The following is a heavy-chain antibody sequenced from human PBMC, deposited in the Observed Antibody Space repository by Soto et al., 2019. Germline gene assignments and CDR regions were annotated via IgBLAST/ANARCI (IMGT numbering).Heavy chain of an antibody. Sequence: EVQLVESGGGLVKPGGSLRLSCAASGFTFSNAWMNCVRQAPGKGLDWFGRIKSKTDGGTTDYAAPVTGRFTISRDDSKNTLYMQMNSLNTEDPAVYYCTTDNFGTYYHSSGYLTFDYWGQGTLVTVSS. J-gene: IGHJ4*02. CDR2: IKSKTDGGTT. D-gene: IGHD3-22*01. V-gene: IGHV3-15*07. CDR3: TTDNFGTYYHSSGYLTFDY. CDR1: GFTFSNAW.